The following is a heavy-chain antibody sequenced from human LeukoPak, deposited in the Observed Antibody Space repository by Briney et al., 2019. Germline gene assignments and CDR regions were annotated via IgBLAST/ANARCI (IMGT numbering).Heavy chain of an antibody. J-gene: IGHJ6*03. D-gene: IGHD3-3*01. CDR1: GGSISSHY. CDR3: ARLKQGYDFWSGYPYYYYYYMDV. V-gene: IGHV4-4*09. Sequence: SETLSLTCTVSGGSISSHYWSWIRQPPGKGLEWIGYIYTSGRTNYNPSLKSRVTISVDTSKNQFSLKLSSVTAADTAVYYCARLKQGYDFWSGYPYYYYYYMDVWGKGTTVTVSS. CDR2: IYTSGRT.